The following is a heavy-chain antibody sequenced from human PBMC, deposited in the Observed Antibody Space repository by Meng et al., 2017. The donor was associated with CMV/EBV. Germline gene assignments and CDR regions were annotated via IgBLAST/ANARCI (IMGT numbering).Heavy chain of an antibody. CDR1: GGSISSGDYY. V-gene: IGHV4-30-4*08. D-gene: IGHD3-3*01. J-gene: IGHJ4*02. CDR3: ARDNRRGGVDY. CDR2: IYYSGST. Sequence: QLEASGPGMVKPSQTLSLSCTGSGGSISSGDYYWSWIRQPPGKGLEWIGYIYYSGSTYYNPSLKSRVTISVDTSKNQFSLKLSSVTAADTAVYYCARDNRRGGVDYWGQGTLVTVSS.